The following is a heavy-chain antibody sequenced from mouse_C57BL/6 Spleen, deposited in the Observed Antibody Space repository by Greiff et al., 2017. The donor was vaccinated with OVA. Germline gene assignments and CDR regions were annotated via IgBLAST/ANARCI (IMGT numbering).Heavy chain of an antibody. Sequence: QVQLKESGPGLVQPSQSLSITCTVSGFSLTSYGVHWVRQSPGKGLEWLGVIWRGGSTDYNAAFMSRLSITKDNSKSQVFFKMNSLQADDTAIYYCAKCAYYGNDYYAMDYWGQGTSVTVSS. CDR2: IWRGGST. V-gene: IGHV2-5*01. J-gene: IGHJ4*01. CDR3: AKCAYYGNDYYAMDY. CDR1: GFSLTSYG. D-gene: IGHD2-10*01.